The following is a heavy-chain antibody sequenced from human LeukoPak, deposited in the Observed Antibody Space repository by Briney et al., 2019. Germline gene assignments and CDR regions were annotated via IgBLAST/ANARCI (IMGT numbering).Heavy chain of an antibody. V-gene: IGHV4-39*07. CDR2: IYYSGST. CDR3: ARGTRGSDSSFDF. Sequence: NPSETLSLTCTVSGDSSDNNGFYWGWIRQPPGKGLEWIGNIYYSGSTYYNPSLKSRVTTSVDTSKNQFSLKLGSVTAADTAVYYCARGTRGSDSSFDFWGQGTLVTVSS. J-gene: IGHJ4*02. D-gene: IGHD1-1*01. CDR1: GDSSDNNGFY.